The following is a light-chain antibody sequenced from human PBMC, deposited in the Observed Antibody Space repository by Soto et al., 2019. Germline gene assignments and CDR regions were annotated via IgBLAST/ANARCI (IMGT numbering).Light chain of an antibody. J-gene: IGKJ4*01. Sequence: IVMSQSPATLSVSPGERATLSCRTSQSVNSNLAWYQQKLGQAPRLLIFGASTRASCIPSRFSGSGSGTEFTLTINSLQSEDFAVYYCQRYNNWPLTFGGGTKV. CDR1: QSVNSN. CDR2: GAS. CDR3: QRYNNWPLT. V-gene: IGKV3-15*01.